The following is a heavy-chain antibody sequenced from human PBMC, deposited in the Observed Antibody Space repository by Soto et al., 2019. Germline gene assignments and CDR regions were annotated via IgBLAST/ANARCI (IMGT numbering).Heavy chain of an antibody. J-gene: IGHJ6*02. Sequence: ASVKVSCKAAAYTFTSYDINWVRQATGQDFEWMGWMNPNNGNTAYAQKFQGRVTMTRDTSKSTAFMELSSLTSDDTAVYYCAKNGQLPYYYYGMDVWGQGTTVTVSS. CDR1: AYTFTSYD. D-gene: IGHD1-26*01. V-gene: IGHV1-8*01. CDR2: MNPNNGNT. CDR3: AKNGQLPYYYYGMDV.